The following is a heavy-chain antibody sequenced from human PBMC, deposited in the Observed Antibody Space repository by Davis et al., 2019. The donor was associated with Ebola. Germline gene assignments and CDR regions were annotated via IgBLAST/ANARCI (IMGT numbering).Heavy chain of an antibody. CDR3: ARGDFYYGVDV. CDR1: GFTFSNYW. Sequence: GGSLRLSCAASGFTFSNYWMSWVRQAPGKGLQWVSIMYSGGTTYYADSVKGRFTISRDSSKNTVYLQMNNLRAEDTAVYYCARGDFYYGVDVWGQGTTVTVSS. CDR2: MYSGGTT. J-gene: IGHJ6*02. V-gene: IGHV3-23*05.